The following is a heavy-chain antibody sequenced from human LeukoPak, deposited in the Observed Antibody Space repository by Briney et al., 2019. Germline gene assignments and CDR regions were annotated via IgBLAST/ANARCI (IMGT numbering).Heavy chain of an antibody. J-gene: IGHJ5*02. CDR2: IFPIFGTA. V-gene: IGHV1-69*06. CDR1: GGTFSSYA. Sequence: SVKVSCKASGGTFSSYAISWVRQAPGQGLEWMGGIFPIFGTANYAQKFQGRVTMTEDTSTDTAYMELSSLRSEDTAVYYCATVPRVGSTIFGEDWFDPWGQGTLVTVSS. CDR3: ATVPRVGSTIFGEDWFDP. D-gene: IGHD3-3*01.